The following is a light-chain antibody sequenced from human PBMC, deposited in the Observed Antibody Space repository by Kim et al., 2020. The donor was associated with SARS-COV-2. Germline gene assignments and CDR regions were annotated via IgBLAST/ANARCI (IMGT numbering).Light chain of an antibody. V-gene: IGLV3-19*01. Sequence: ALGQTVRITCQGDSLRSDYVSWYQQKPGQTPVVVIYGDNKRPSGIPDRFSGSTSGNTASLTITGAQAEDEADYYCNSRDSSGNHVVFGGGTQLTVL. J-gene: IGLJ2*01. CDR3: NSRDSSGNHVV. CDR2: GDN. CDR1: SLRSDY.